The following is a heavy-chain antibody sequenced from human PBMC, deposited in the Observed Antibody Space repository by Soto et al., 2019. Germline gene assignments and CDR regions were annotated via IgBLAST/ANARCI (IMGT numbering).Heavy chain of an antibody. Sequence: SETLSLTCDVYGGSFSDYIWTWIRQTPGKGLQWIGQINHSGSANYNPSLKSRVTISVHTSSSQFSLELSSVTAADTAVYYCARGLISGSHYSGGWYYFDSWGQGTQVTV. J-gene: IGHJ4*02. CDR2: INHSGSA. CDR3: ARGLISGSHYSGGWYYFDS. V-gene: IGHV4-34*01. D-gene: IGHD1-26*01. CDR1: GGSFSDYI.